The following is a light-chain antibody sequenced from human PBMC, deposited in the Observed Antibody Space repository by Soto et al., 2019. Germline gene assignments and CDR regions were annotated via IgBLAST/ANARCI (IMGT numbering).Light chain of an antibody. V-gene: IGKV3-11*01. Sequence: EIVLTQSPATLSLSPGERATLSCRASQSVDNYLAWYQQKPGQAPRLFIYDASERATGIPARFSGSGSGTDFTLTISALEPEASAVYYCQQRINWPSFGGGTKVEIK. CDR2: DAS. J-gene: IGKJ4*01. CDR1: QSVDNY. CDR3: QQRINWPS.